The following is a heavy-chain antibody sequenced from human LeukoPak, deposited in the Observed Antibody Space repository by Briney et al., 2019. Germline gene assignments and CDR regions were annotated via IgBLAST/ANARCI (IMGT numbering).Heavy chain of an antibody. CDR2: IYYSGST. J-gene: IGHJ6*03. D-gene: IGHD3-3*01. CDR1: GGSFTNYY. V-gene: IGHV4-59*01. CDR3: ARIATTRDFWNGHSYYVDV. Sequence: SETLSLTCIVSGGSFTNYYWSWIRQPPGGGLDWIGHIYYSGSTKYNPSFQSRVTILLDTSTNQFSLKLSSVTAADAAVYYCARIATTRDFWNGHSYYVDVWGKGTTITVSS.